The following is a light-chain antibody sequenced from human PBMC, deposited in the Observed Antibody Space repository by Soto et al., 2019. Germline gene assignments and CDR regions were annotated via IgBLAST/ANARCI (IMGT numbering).Light chain of an antibody. V-gene: IGKV3-20*01. J-gene: IGKJ3*01. CDR1: QSVSSTY. CDR3: QQYGSSPLFA. CDR2: GAS. Sequence: EIVLTQSPGTLSLSPGERATLSCRASQSVSSTYLAWYQQKPGQAPRLLIYGASSRATGIPDRFSGSGSGTDLTITISRLEPEDFAVYYCQQYGSSPLFAFGPGTKVEI.